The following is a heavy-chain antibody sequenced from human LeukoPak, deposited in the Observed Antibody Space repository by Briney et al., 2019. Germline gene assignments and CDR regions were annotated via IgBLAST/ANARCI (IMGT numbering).Heavy chain of an antibody. CDR1: SGSLSSGDYY. CDR2: IYYSGST. Sequence: PSQTLSLTCAVSSGSLSSGDYYWRWIRQPPGKGLEWIGYIYYSGSTYYNPSLKSRVTISVDTSKNQFSLKLSSVTAADTAVYYCASRNWDHYFDYWGQGTLVTVSS. V-gene: IGHV4-30-4*01. D-gene: IGHD1-1*01. J-gene: IGHJ4*02. CDR3: ASRNWDHYFDY.